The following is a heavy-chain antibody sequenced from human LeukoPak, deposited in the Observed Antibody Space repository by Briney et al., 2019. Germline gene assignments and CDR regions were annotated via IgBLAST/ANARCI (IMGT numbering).Heavy chain of an antibody. V-gene: IGHV3-11*05. Sequence: GGSLRLSCAASGFTFSDYYMSWIRQAPGKGLEWVSYISSSSSYTNYADSVKGRFTISRDNAKNSLYLQMNSLRDEDTAVYYCAKADRGWGVITKDWGQGTLVTVSS. CDR2: ISSSSSYT. J-gene: IGHJ4*02. CDR3: AKADRGWGVITKD. D-gene: IGHD3-10*01. CDR1: GFTFSDYY.